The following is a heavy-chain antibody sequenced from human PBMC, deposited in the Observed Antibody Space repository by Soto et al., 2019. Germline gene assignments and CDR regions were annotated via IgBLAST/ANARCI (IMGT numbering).Heavy chain of an antibody. CDR1: GGTFSSYA. J-gene: IGHJ4*02. CDR2: IIPIFGTA. Sequence: QVQLVQSGAEVKKPGSSVKVSCKASGGTFSSYAISWVRQAPGQGLEWMGGIIPIFGTANYAQKFQGRVTITADESTSTAYMELSSLISEDTAVYYCARVGLYCSGGSCYSFDYWGQGTLVTVSS. D-gene: IGHD2-15*01. V-gene: IGHV1-69*01. CDR3: ARVGLYCSGGSCYSFDY.